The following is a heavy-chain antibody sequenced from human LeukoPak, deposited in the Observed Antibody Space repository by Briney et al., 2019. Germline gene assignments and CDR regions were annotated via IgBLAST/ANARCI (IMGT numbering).Heavy chain of an antibody. J-gene: IGHJ3*02. Sequence: GGSLRLSCAASGFNFNTFWMTWVRQAPGKGLEWVANIKEDGSEEYYVDSVKGRFTISRDNAKNSLYLQMNSLRAEDTAVYYCARDVVTYYDFWSGYYSDAFDIWGQGTMVTVSS. CDR2: IKEDGSEE. CDR3: ARDVVTYYDFWSGYYSDAFDI. V-gene: IGHV3-7*01. CDR1: GFNFNTFW. D-gene: IGHD3-3*01.